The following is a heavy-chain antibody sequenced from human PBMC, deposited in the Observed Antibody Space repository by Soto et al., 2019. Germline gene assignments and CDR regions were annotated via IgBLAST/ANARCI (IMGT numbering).Heavy chain of an antibody. J-gene: IGHJ4*02. D-gene: IGHD1-1*01. CDR1: GVTVSDNY. CDR3: ASCHWNGPNDY. V-gene: IGHV3-66*01. CDR2: IYRGGDT. Sequence: EVQLEESGGGLVQPGGSLRLSCAASGVTVSDNYIRWVRHAPGKGLEWVSVIYRGGDTYYADSVKGRFTISRDNSKNTVYLQMNSLRDEDTAVYYCASCHWNGPNDYWGQGTLVTVSS.